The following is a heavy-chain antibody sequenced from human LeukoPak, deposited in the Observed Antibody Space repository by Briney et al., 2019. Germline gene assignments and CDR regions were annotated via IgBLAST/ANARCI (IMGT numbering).Heavy chain of an antibody. CDR1: GFTFDDFA. CDR2: ISGDGGGI. Sequence: PGGSLRLSCAASGFTFDDFAMHWVRQAPGKGLEWVSLISGDGGGISYVDSVKGRFTISRDNSKKSLYLQMNSLRSEDTALYYCAKSLNKAVVGTGKTFDPWGQGTLVTVSS. D-gene: IGHD2-2*01. J-gene: IGHJ5*02. V-gene: IGHV3-43*02. CDR3: AKSLNKAVVGTGKTFDP.